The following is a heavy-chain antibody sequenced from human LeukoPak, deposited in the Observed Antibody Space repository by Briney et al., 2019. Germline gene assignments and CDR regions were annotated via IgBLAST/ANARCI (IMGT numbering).Heavy chain of an antibody. J-gene: IGHJ5*02. V-gene: IGHV4-59*01. CDR2: IYYSGST. D-gene: IGHD3-10*01. Sequence: SETLSLTCTVSGGSISSYYWSWVRQPPGKGLEWVGYIYYSGSTNYNPSLKSRVTISVDTSKNQFSLKLSSVTAADTAVYYSARDRVLWFGEPFDPWGQGTLVTASS. CDR1: GGSISSYY. CDR3: ARDRVLWFGEPFDP.